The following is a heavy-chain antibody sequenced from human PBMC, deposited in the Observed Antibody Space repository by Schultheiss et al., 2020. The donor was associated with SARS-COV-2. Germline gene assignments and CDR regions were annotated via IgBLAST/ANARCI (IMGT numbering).Heavy chain of an antibody. CDR2: INHSGGT. Sequence: SQTLSLTCAVYGGSFGSYHWNWIRQSPGKGLEWIGEINHSGGTDYNPSLKSRVTMSIDSSKNQFSLKLSSVTAADTAVYYCARGRVYYDFWSGYWGTSTSIYGMDVWGQGTTVTVSS. V-gene: IGHV4-34*01. J-gene: IGHJ6*02. CDR3: ARGRVYYDFWSGYWGTSTSIYGMDV. CDR1: GGSFGSYH. D-gene: IGHD3-3*01.